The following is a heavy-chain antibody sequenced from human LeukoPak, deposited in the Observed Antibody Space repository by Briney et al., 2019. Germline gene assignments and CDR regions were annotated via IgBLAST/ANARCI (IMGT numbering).Heavy chain of an antibody. D-gene: IGHD6-19*01. V-gene: IGHV3-23*01. CDR3: AKGVGTAVAAYN. J-gene: IGHJ1*01. CDR2: ISVGGSDT. CDR1: GVTFSRYA. Sequence: GGSLRLSGAASGVTFSRYAMTWVRQAPGKGLEWVSGISVGGSDTSYADSVKGRFTISRDNSKNTLYLQMNSLRAEDTAVYYCAKGVGTAVAAYNWGQGTLVTVSS.